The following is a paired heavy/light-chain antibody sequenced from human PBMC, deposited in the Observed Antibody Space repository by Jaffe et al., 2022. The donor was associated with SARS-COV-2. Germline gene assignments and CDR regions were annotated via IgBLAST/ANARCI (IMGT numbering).Light chain of an antibody. CDR2: WAT. CDR3: QQYYSTVWT. Sequence: DIVVTQSPDSLAVSLGERATINCRSSQSVLGSSNNRNYLAWYRQKAGQPPRLLIQWATTRESGVPDRFSGSGSGTDFTLTISSLQAEDVAVYYCQQYYSTVWTFGQGTKVEI. J-gene: IGKJ1*01. CDR1: QSVLGSSNNRNY. V-gene: IGKV4-1*01.
Heavy chain of an antibody. CDR2: ISDSGGST. V-gene: IGHV3-23*01. Sequence: EVQLLESGGGLVQPGGSLRLSCAASGLTFSSSGMHWVRQSPVKGLEWVSAISDSGGSTLYADSVKGRVTISRDNSKNTLYLQMNSLRVEDTAIYYCAKSGGYLAWGQGTLVTVSS. CDR3: AKSGGYLA. D-gene: IGHD1-26*01. CDR1: GLTFSSSG. J-gene: IGHJ5*02.